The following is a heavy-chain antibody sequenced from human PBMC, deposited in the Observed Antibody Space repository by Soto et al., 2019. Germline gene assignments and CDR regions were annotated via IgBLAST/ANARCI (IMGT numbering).Heavy chain of an antibody. Sequence: PSETLSLTCAVYGGSFSGYYWSWIRQPPGKGLEWIGEINHSGSTNYNPSLKSRVTISVDTSKNQFSLKLSSVTAADTAVYYCARMYYYGSGSYARPFDPWGQGTLVTVSS. CDR2: INHSGST. CDR3: ARMYYYGSGSYARPFDP. D-gene: IGHD3-10*01. CDR1: GGSFSGYY. V-gene: IGHV4-34*01. J-gene: IGHJ5*02.